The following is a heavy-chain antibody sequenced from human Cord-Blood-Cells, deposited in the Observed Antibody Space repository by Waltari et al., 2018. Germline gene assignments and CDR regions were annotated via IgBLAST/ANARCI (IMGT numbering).Heavy chain of an antibody. J-gene: IGHJ4*02. CDR2: INHSGST. CDR1: GGSFSGYY. V-gene: IGHV4-34*01. Sequence: QVQLQQWGAGLLKPSETLSLTCAVYGGSFSGYYWTWTRQPPGKGLEWIGEINHSGSTNYNPSLKSRVTISVDTSKNQFSLKLSSVTAADTAVYYCARHPPLTGFDYWGQGTLVTVSS. D-gene: IGHD7-27*01. CDR3: ARHPPLTGFDY.